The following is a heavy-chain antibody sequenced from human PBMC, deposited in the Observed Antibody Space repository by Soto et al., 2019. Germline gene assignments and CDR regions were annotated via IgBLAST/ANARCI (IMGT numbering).Heavy chain of an antibody. CDR2: INPNSGGT. CDR1: GYTFTGYY. CDR3: ARGTTVLRYFDWLPDNWFDP. Sequence: ASVKVSCKASGYTFTGYYMHWVRQAPGQGLEWMGWINPNSGGTNYAQKLQGWVTMTRDTSISTAYMELSRLRSDDTAVYYCARGTTVLRYFDWLPDNWFDPWGQGTLVTVSS. J-gene: IGHJ5*02. V-gene: IGHV1-2*04. D-gene: IGHD3-9*01.